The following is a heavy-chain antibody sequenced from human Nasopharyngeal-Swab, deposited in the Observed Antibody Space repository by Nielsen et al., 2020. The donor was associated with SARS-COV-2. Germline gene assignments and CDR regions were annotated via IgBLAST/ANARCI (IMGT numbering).Heavy chain of an antibody. CDR3: ATRPANGDFFVFDY. J-gene: IGHJ4*02. Sequence: GVLKISCVASGLTFSRHFWSWIRQTPAKGLEWVSSITISGDNIYYAESVEGRFTISRDISRNTLYLQLSSLRVEDTAIYYCATRPANGDFFVFDYWGQGTLVTVSS. D-gene: IGHD2-8*01. V-gene: IGHV3-23*01. CDR1: GLTFSRHF. CDR2: ITISGDNI.